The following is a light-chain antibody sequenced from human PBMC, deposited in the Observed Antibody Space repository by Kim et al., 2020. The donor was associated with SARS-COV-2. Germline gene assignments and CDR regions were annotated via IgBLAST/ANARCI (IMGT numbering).Light chain of an antibody. CDR1: QSRLQSDEHND. CDR2: MGS. CDR3: LQVLQLTYT. V-gene: IGKV2-28*01. J-gene: IGKJ2*01. Sequence: EPAAISGRSSQSRLQSDEHNDLDRYLQETGQSSHLLIYMGSNQGSGDPDRFSGSGSSTDFTLKISRVEAEDVGVDYCLQVLQLTYTFGQGTRLEI.